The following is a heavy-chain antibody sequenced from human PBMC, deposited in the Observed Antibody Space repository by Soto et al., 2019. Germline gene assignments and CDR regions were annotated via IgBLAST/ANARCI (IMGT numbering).Heavy chain of an antibody. CDR2: IIPILGIA. CDR3: AREKIHAYYYYYMDV. Sequence: QVQLVQSGAEVKKPGSSVKVSCKASGGTFSSYTISWVRQAPGQGLEWMGRIIPILGIANYAQKFQGRVTITADKSTSTDYMELCSLRSEDTAVYYCAREKIHAYYYYYMDVWGIGTTVTVSS. V-gene: IGHV1-69*08. J-gene: IGHJ6*03. CDR1: GGTFSSYT.